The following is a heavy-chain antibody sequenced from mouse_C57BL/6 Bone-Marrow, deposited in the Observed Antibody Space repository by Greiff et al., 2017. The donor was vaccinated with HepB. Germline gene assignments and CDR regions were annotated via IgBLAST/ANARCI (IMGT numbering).Heavy chain of an antibody. D-gene: IGHD1-1*01. CDR3: ARHGFITTVVATGAMDY. Sequence: EVKLMESGGDLVKPGGSLKLSCAASGFTFSSYGMSWVRQTPDKRLEWVATISSGGSYTYYPDSVKGRFTISRDNAKNTMYLQMSSRKSEDTAMYYCARHGFITTVVATGAMDYWGQGTSVTVSS. J-gene: IGHJ4*01. V-gene: IGHV5-6*01. CDR1: GFTFSSYG. CDR2: ISSGGSYT.